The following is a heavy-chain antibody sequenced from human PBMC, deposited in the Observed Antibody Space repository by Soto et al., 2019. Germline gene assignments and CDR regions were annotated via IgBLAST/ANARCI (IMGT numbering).Heavy chain of an antibody. CDR2: IYYSGST. V-gene: IGHV4-39*01. CDR3: ARRRLTAAGLIDY. D-gene: IGHD6-25*01. Sequence: PSETLSLTCTVCGGSISSSRYYWGWIRQPPGKGLEWIGSIYYSGSTYYNPSLKSRITISVDTSKNQFSLKLSSVTSADTAVYYCARRRLTAAGLIDYWGQRTLVAVSS. CDR1: GGSISSSRYY. J-gene: IGHJ4*02.